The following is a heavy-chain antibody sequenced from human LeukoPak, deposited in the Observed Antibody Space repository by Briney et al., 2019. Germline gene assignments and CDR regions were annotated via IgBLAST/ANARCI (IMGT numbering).Heavy chain of an antibody. CDR2: ISYDGGNA. J-gene: IGHJ3*02. V-gene: IGHV3-30-3*01. Sequence: GGSLRLSCAASGFTFSNYAMNWVRHAPGKRLLWVAAISYDGGNAYYADSVKGRFTVSRDNSKNTLYLQMNSLRVEDTAVYYCARGRVGATTGDTFDIWGQGTMVAVAS. CDR3: ARGRVGATTGDTFDI. CDR1: GFTFSNYA. D-gene: IGHD1-26*01.